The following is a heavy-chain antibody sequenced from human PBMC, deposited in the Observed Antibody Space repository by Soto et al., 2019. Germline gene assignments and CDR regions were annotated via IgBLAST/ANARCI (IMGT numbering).Heavy chain of an antibody. Sequence: SETLSLTCTVSGGSISSYYWSWIRQPPGKGLEWIGYIYYSGSTNYNPSLKSRVTISVDTSKNQFSLKLSSVTAADTAVYYCARVLGTYYYDSSGYYYRWFDPWGQGTLVTVS. CDR2: IYYSGST. D-gene: IGHD3-22*01. J-gene: IGHJ5*02. CDR1: GGSISSYY. CDR3: ARVLGTYYYDSSGYYYRWFDP. V-gene: IGHV4-59*01.